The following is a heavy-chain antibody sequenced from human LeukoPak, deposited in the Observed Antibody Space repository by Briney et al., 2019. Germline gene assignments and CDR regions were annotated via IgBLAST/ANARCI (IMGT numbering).Heavy chain of an antibody. Sequence: PSETLSLTCTVSGGSISSYYWSWIRQPAGKGLEWIGRIYTSGSPNNNPSLKSRVTMSVDTSKNQFSLKLSSVTAADTAVYYCARDIRWFGELSYNWFDPWGQGTLVTVSS. D-gene: IGHD3-10*01. CDR3: ARDIRWFGELSYNWFDP. CDR1: GGSISSYY. V-gene: IGHV4-4*07. CDR2: IYTSGSP. J-gene: IGHJ5*02.